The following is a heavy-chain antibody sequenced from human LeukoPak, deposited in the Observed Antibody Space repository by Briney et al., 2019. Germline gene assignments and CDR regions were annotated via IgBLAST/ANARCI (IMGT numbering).Heavy chain of an antibody. Sequence: GGSLRLSCAASGFTFSSYDMHWVRQAPGKGLEWVAVISYDGSNKYYADSVKGRFTISRDNSKNTLYLQMNSLRAEDTAVYYCAKMYSSFDYWGQGTLVTVSS. CDR1: GFTFSSYD. CDR3: AKMYSSFDY. J-gene: IGHJ4*02. CDR2: ISYDGSNK. V-gene: IGHV3-30*18. D-gene: IGHD6-19*01.